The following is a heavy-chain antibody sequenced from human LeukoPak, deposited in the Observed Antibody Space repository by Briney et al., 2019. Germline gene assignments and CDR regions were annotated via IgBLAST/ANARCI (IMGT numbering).Heavy chain of an antibody. Sequence: PGGSLRLSCAAYGFTFSSYSMNCVRQAPGKGLEWVSSISSSSSYIYYADSVKGRLTIPRDNAKNPLYLQMNSLRAEDTDVYYCARDGPGSLLGYWGQGTLVTVSS. V-gene: IGHV3-21*01. CDR1: GFTFSSYS. J-gene: IGHJ4*02. CDR2: ISSSSSYI. CDR3: ARDGPGSLLGY. D-gene: IGHD1-26*01.